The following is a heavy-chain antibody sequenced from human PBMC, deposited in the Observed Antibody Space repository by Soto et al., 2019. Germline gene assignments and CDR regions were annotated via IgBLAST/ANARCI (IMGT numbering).Heavy chain of an antibody. CDR1: GYTFSDDF. J-gene: IGHJ6*02. CDR3: ARIKWGLDYYSGMDV. V-gene: IGHV1-2*02. Sequence: QVQLVQSGAEVKKSGASVKVSCKASGYTFSDDFIQWLRQAPGQGLEWVAWINPKTAATNYAKKFQDRVTLTSDTSFSTAYLELTRLRPDDTAVYYCARIKWGLDYYSGMDVWGQGTAVTVSS. CDR2: INPKTAAT. D-gene: IGHD1-26*01.